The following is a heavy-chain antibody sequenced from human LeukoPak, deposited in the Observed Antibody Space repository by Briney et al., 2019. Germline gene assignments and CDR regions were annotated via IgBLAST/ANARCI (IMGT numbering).Heavy chain of an antibody. D-gene: IGHD3-10*01. CDR1: GFTFSTYS. CDR2: IRSGSTI. CDR3: ARDEAYGFDS. J-gene: IGHJ4*03. V-gene: IGHV3-48*01. Sequence: PGGSLRLSCAASGFTFSTYSMNWVRQAPGKGLEWLSYIRSGSTINYSDSVAGRFIISRDNAKNTLYLQMNSVRAEDTAVYYCARDEAYGFDSWGQGTLVTVSS.